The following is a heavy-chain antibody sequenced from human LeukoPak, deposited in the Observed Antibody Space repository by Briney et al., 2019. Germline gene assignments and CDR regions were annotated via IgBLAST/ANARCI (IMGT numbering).Heavy chain of an antibody. V-gene: IGHV3-23*01. D-gene: IGHD5-18*01. CDR3: AKDSWLIQLWLEY. CDR2: TSGSGGST. J-gene: IGHJ4*02. Sequence: GGSLRLSCAASGFTFSSYAMSWVRQAPGKGLEWVSATSGSGGSTYYADSVKGRFTISRDNSKNTLYLQMNSLRAEDTAVYYCAKDSWLIQLWLEYWGQGTLVTVSS. CDR1: GFTFSSYA.